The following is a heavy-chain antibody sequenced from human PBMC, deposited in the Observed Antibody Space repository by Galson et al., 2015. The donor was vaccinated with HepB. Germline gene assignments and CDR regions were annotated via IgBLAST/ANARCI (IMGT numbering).Heavy chain of an antibody. CDR2: IHSSGST. CDR1: DGSINSDY. D-gene: IGHD1-7*01. V-gene: IGHV4-59*01. Sequence: SETLSLTCTVSDGSINSDYWSWIRQPPGKSLEWIAYIHSSGSTNYNPSLRSRVTISVDTSKDQFSLELTSLTAADTAVYYCARYIRTNYYYFDYWGQRTLVTVSS. CDR3: ARYIRTNYYYFDY. J-gene: IGHJ4*02.